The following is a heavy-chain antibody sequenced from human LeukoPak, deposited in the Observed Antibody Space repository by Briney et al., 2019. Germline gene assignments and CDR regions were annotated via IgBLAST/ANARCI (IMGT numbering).Heavy chain of an antibody. Sequence: GGSLRLPCAASGFTFSSYGMHWVRQAPGKGLEWVAVISYDGSNKYYADSVKGRFTISRDNSKNTLYLQMNSLRAEDTAVYYCAKSEEGGYDYWGQGTLVTVSS. J-gene: IGHJ4*02. CDR1: GFTFSSYG. CDR3: AKSEEGGYDY. D-gene: IGHD5-12*01. V-gene: IGHV3-30*18. CDR2: ISYDGSNK.